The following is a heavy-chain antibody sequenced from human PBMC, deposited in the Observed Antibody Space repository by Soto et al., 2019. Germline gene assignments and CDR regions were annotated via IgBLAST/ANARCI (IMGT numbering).Heavy chain of an antibody. J-gene: IGHJ3*02. CDR2: IIPIFGTA. CDR3: ARPQKPGYSGYDCCDGAFDI. Sequence: SVKVSCKASGGTFSSYAISWVRQAPGQGLEWMGGIIPIFGTANYAQKFQGRVTITADESTSTAYMELSSLRSEDTAVYYCARPQKPGYSGYDCCDGAFDIWGQGTMGTVSS. D-gene: IGHD5-12*01. V-gene: IGHV1-69*13. CDR1: GGTFSSYA.